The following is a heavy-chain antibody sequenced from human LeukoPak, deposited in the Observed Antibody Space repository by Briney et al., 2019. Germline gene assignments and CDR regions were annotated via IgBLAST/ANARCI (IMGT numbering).Heavy chain of an antibody. CDR1: GGSISSYY. D-gene: IGHD5-18*01. Sequence: SETLSLTCTVSGGSISSYYWSWLRQPPGKGLEWIGYIYYSGSTNYNPSLKSRVTISVDTSKNQFSLKLTSVTAAAPAVYYCARTTEGGYTYGYFYYYYMDVWGKGTTVTISS. V-gene: IGHV4-59*01. CDR3: ARTTEGGYTYGYFYYYYMDV. CDR2: IYYSGST. J-gene: IGHJ6*03.